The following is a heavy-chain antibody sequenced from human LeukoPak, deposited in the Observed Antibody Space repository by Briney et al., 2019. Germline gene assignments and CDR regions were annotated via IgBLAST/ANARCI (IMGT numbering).Heavy chain of an antibody. Sequence: PGGSLRLSCAASGFTVSSNYMSWVRQAPGKGLEWVSYISSSSSTIYYADSVKGRFTISRGNAKNSMYLQMNSLRAEDTAVYYCARESRRVVPAAILSYMDVWGKGTTVTVSS. D-gene: IGHD2-2*02. CDR2: ISSSSSTI. V-gene: IGHV3-48*04. CDR1: GFTVSSNY. J-gene: IGHJ6*03. CDR3: ARESRRVVPAAILSYMDV.